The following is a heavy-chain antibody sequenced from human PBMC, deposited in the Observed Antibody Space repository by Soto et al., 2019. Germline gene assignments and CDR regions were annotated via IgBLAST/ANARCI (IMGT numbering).Heavy chain of an antibody. D-gene: IGHD6-19*01. J-gene: IGHJ4*02. CDR1: GFTVSSNY. Sequence: EVQLVESGGGLVQPGGSLSLSCAASGFTVSSNYMSWVRQAPGKGLEWGSVIYSGGSTYYADSVKGRFTISRDNSKNTLYLQMNSLRAEDTAVYYCAREGIAVAGSFDYWGQGTLVTVSS. V-gene: IGHV3-66*01. CDR3: AREGIAVAGSFDY. CDR2: IYSGGST.